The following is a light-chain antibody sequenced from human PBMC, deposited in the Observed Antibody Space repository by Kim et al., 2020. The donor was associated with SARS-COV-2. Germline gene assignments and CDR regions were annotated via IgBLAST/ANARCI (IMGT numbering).Light chain of an antibody. Sequence: DIQMTQSPSTLSASVGDRVTITCRASQSISYWLAWYQQKPGKATKLLISKSSSSESGVPFRFRGSGSGTEFTLTINGLQPDDFATYYCQQYTSFSTFGQGTKVDIK. CDR3: QQYTSFST. CDR2: KSS. CDR1: QSISYW. V-gene: IGKV1-5*03. J-gene: IGKJ1*01.